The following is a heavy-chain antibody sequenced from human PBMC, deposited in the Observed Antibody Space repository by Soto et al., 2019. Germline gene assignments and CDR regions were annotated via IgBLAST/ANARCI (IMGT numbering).Heavy chain of an antibody. CDR2: IYYSGST. CDR3: ARHPYSSSWYFDY. Sequence: QLQLQESGPGLVKPSETLSLTCTASGGSISSSSYYWGWIRQPPRKELEWIGRIYYSGSTYYNPSLKSRVTISVDTSKNQFSLKLSSVTAADTAVYYCARHPYSSSWYFDYWGQGTLVTVSS. CDR1: GGSISSSSYY. J-gene: IGHJ4*02. D-gene: IGHD6-13*01. V-gene: IGHV4-39*01.